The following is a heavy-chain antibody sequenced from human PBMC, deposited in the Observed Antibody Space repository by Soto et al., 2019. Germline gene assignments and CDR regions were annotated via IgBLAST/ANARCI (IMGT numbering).Heavy chain of an antibody. D-gene: IGHD3-10*01. CDR3: ARGRPRRSITP. Sequence: PSETLSLTCAVYVGSFSGYYWSWIRQPPGKGLEWIGEINHSGSTNYNPSLKSRVTISVDTSKNQFSLKLSSVTAADTAVYYCARGRPRRSITPWGQGTLVTVSS. J-gene: IGHJ4*02. CDR2: INHSGST. V-gene: IGHV4-34*01. CDR1: VGSFSGYY.